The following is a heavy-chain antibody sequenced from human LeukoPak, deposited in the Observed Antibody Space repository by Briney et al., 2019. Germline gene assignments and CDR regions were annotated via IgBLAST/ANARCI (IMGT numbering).Heavy chain of an antibody. V-gene: IGHV3-74*01. Sequence: LGGSLRLSCAASGSTFSTNWMYWVRQAPGKGLVWVSRINSDGRSIGYADSVKGRFTISRDNAYNTLYLQMNSLRAEDTALYYCASGGRVGDIFDIWGQGTMVRVSS. J-gene: IGHJ3*02. D-gene: IGHD2-15*01. CDR3: ASGGRVGDIFDI. CDR2: INSDGRSI. CDR1: GSTFSTNW.